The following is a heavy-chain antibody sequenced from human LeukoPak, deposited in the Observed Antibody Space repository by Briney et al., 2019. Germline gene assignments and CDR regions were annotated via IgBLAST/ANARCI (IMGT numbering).Heavy chain of an antibody. V-gene: IGHV1-18*01. J-gene: IGHJ5*02. CDR3: ARVGLPYNWFDP. Sequence: GASVKVSCKASGYTFTSYVISWVRQARGQGLEWMGWIDTYNRNTNDAQNHQGRVTMTTDTSTSTAYMELRSLRSDDTAVYYCARVGLPYNWFDPWGQGILVPVSS. CDR1: GYTFTSYV. CDR2: IDTYNRNT. D-gene: IGHD3-16*01.